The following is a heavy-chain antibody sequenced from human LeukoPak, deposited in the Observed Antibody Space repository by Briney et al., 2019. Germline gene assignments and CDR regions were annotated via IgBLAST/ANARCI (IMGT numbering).Heavy chain of an antibody. CDR1: GYTFSDYN. CDR3: TTDRVDRSFDV. CDR2: IDTEDGET. Sequence: GASVKVSCKASGYTFSDYNIHWVQYAPGKGLEWMGRIDTEDGETIYAERFQGRVTITADTSTNTAYMELTSLRSDDTDVYYCTTDRVDRSFDVWGKGTALSVSS. V-gene: IGHV1-69-2*01. D-gene: IGHD3-10*01. J-gene: IGHJ6*04.